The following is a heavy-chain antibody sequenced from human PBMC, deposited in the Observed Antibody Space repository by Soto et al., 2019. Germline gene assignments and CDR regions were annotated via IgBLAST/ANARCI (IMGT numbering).Heavy chain of an antibody. CDR3: AKDGASYYNFGMDV. J-gene: IGHJ6*02. CDR2: ISYDGSNK. CDR1: GFTFSSYG. V-gene: IGHV3-30*18. Sequence: QVQLVESGGGVVQPGRSLRLSCAASGFTFSSYGIPWVRQAPGKGLEWVAVISYDGSNKYYADTVKRRFTISRDNSKNTLYLQMNSLRAEDTAVYYCAKDGASYYNFGMDVWAQETTVTVS. D-gene: IGHD3-10*01.